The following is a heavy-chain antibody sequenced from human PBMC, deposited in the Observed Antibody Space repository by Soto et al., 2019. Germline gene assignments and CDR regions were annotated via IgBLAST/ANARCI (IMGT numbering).Heavy chain of an antibody. CDR2: IYYSGST. Sequence: SETLSLTCTVSGGSISSSSYYWGWIRQPPGKGLEWIGSIYYSGSTYYNPSLKSRVTISVDTSKNQFSLKLSSVTAADTAVYYCANLGSGWYNGMDVWGQGTTVT. CDR1: GGSISSSSYY. J-gene: IGHJ6*02. V-gene: IGHV4-39*01. CDR3: ANLGSGWYNGMDV. D-gene: IGHD6-19*01.